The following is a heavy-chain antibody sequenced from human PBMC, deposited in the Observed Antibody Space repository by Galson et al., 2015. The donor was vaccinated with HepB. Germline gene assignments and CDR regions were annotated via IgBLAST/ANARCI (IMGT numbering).Heavy chain of an antibody. CDR2: IYYSGST. CDR3: ARLYGSGSYYNVAFDY. J-gene: IGHJ4*02. CDR1: GGSISSSSYY. Sequence: SETLSLTCAVSGGSISSSSYYWGWIRQPPGKGLEWIGSIYYSGSTYYNPSLKSRVTISVDTSKNQFSLKPSSVTAADTAVYYWARLYGSGSYYNVAFDYWGQGTLVTVSS. V-gene: IGHV4-39*01. D-gene: IGHD3-10*01.